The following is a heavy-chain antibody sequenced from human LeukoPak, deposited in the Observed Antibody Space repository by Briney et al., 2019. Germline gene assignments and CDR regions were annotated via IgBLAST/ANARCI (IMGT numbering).Heavy chain of an antibody. V-gene: IGHV4-30-2*01. D-gene: IGHD2-15*01. Sequence: PSETLSLTCAVSGGSISSGGYSWSWIRQPPGKGLEWIGYIYHSGSTYYNPSLKSRVTISVDRSKNQFSLKLSSVTAADTAVYYCARGGKGYWYCSGGSCYLFDYWGQGTLVTVSS. CDR2: IYHSGST. CDR1: GGSISSGGYS. J-gene: IGHJ4*02. CDR3: ARGGKGYWYCSGGSCYLFDY.